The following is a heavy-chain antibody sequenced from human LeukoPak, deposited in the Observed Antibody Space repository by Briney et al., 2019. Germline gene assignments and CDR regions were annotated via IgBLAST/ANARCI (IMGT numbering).Heavy chain of an antibody. D-gene: IGHD6-13*01. CDR1: GGSISSYY. CDR2: IYYSGST. CDR3: ASSIAAVYYYYMDV. V-gene: IGHV4-59*01. Sequence: PSETLSLTCTVSGGSISSYYWSWIRQPPGKGLGWIGYIYYSGSTNYNPSLKSRVTISVDTSKNQFSLKLSSVTAADTAVYYCASSIAAVYYYYMDVWGKGTTVTVSS. J-gene: IGHJ6*03.